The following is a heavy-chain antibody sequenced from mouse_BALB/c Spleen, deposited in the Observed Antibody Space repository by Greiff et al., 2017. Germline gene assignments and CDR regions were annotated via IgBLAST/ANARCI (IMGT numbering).Heavy chain of an antibody. CDR2: ISYDGSN. CDR3: ARAPLRHYFDY. J-gene: IGHJ2*01. V-gene: IGHV3-6*02. D-gene: IGHD1-1*01. CDR1: GYSITSGYY. Sequence: EVKLMESGPGLVKPSQSLSLTCSVTGYSITSGYYWNWIRQFPGNKLEWMGYISYDGSNNYNPSLKNRISITRDTSKNQFFLKLNSVTTEDTATYYCARAPLRHYFDYWGQGTTLTVSS.